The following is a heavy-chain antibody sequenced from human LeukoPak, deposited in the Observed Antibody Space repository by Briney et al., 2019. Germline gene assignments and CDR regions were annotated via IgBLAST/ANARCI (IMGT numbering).Heavy chain of an antibody. D-gene: IGHD4-17*01. J-gene: IGHJ4*01. CDR3: AKDDGDYY. Sequence: SGGSLRLSCAASEFTFSDLGMHWVRQTPGKGLEWLAFIRFDGSAKFYADSVKGRFSISRDNSRNTLFLQMNSLRIEDTAVYHCAKDDGDYYWGQEPWSPSPQ. CDR1: EFTFSDLG. CDR2: IRFDGSAK. V-gene: IGHV3-30*02.